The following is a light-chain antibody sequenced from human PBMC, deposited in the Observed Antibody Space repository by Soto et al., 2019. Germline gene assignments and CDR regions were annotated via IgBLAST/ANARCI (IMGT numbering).Light chain of an antibody. CDR1: SSDVGGYNY. CDR3: SSYTSSSTE. Sequence: QSVLTQPASVSGSPGQSITISCTGTSSDVGGYNYVSWYQQHPGKAPKLMIFDVSDRPSGVSNRFSGSKSGNTASLPISGLQAEDEADYYCSSYTSSSTEFGGGTQLTVL. V-gene: IGLV2-14*01. CDR2: DVS. J-gene: IGLJ2*01.